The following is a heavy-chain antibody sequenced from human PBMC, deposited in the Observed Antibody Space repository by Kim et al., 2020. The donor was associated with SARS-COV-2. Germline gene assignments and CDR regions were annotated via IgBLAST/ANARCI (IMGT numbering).Heavy chain of an antibody. CDR1: GFTFSSYT. V-gene: IGHV3-21*01. CDR2: ITSSSYI. J-gene: IGHJ5*02. D-gene: IGHD6-19*01. CDR3: ARDALYSSGWYEGFDP. Sequence: GGSLRLSCAASGFTFSSYTMNWVRQAPGKGLERVSQITSSSYIYYADSVKGRFTISRDNAKNSLYLQMNSLRAEDTAVYYCARDALYSSGWYEGFDPWGQGTLVTVSS.